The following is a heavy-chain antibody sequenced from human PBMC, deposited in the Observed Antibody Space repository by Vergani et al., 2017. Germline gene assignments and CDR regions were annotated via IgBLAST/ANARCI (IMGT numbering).Heavy chain of an antibody. J-gene: IGHJ4*02. V-gene: IGHV1-46*03. D-gene: IGHD3-9*01. CDR3: ARGDYGILTGYRY. Sequence: QVQVVQSGAEVKKSGASVKVSCKTSGYTFSNYYMHWVRQAPGQGLELMGRINPSGGHTNYAQKFQGRVTMTRDTSTSTVYMELSSLRSEDTAIYYCARGDYGILTGYRYWGQGTLVTVSA. CDR1: GYTFSNYY. CDR2: INPSGGHT.